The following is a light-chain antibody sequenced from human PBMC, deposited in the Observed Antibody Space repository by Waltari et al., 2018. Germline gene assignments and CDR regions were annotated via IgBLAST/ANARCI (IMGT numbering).Light chain of an antibody. CDR2: GAS. J-gene: IGKJ3*01. CDR1: QSIRSH. V-gene: IGKV3D-15*01. CDR3: QQYNTWPFT. Sequence: EIVMTQSPATLSVSPGGRATLSCRASQSIRSHLAWYQQKPGQAPRLLIYGASTRATDIPARFSGSGSGTEFTLTISSLQSEEFAVYYCQQYNTWPFTFGPGTKVDIK.